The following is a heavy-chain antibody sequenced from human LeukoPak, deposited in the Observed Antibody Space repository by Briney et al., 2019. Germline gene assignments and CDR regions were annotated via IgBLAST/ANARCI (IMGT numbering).Heavy chain of an antibody. CDR1: GFTFSSYW. V-gene: IGHV3-74*01. J-gene: IGHJ4*02. CDR2: INTDGSST. Sequence: PGGSLRLSCAASGFTFSSYWMHWVRQAPGKGLVWVSRINTDGSSTSYADSVKGRFTISRDNAKNTLYLQMNSLRAEDTAVYYCARDWAASGLVDYWGQGTLVTVSS. CDR3: ARDWAASGLVDY. D-gene: IGHD2-15*01.